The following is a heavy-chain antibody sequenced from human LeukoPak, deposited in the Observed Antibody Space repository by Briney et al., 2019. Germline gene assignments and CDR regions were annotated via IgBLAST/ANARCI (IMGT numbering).Heavy chain of an antibody. V-gene: IGHV4-59*01. Sequence: KSSETLSLTCAVSGGSISSYYWSWIRQPPGKGLEWIGYIYYSGSTNYNPSLKSRVTISVDTSKNQFSLKLSSVTAADTAVYYCARGSSNNYYYYMDVWGKGTTVTVSS. CDR2: IYYSGST. J-gene: IGHJ6*03. CDR3: ARGSSNNYYYYMDV. D-gene: IGHD2-2*01. CDR1: GGSISSYY.